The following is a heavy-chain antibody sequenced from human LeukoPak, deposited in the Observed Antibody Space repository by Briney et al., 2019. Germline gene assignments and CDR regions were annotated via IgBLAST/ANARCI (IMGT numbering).Heavy chain of an antibody. CDR1: GGAFSSYA. CDR2: FIPIAATA. D-gene: IGHD5-24*01. J-gene: IGHJ4*02. V-gene: IGHV1-69*05. CDR3: ARGPRDGYNLMPYYFDY. Sequence: SAKVSCKASGGAFSSYAVSWLRLAPGQGLEWMGGFIPIAATANYAPKFQGRVTITTDESTRTAYMELSSLGSEDTAVYNCARGPRDGYNLMPYYFDYWGQGTLVTVSS.